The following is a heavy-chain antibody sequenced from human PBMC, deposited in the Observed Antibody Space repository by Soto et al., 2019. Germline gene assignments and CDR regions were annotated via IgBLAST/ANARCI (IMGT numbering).Heavy chain of an antibody. J-gene: IGHJ5*01. D-gene: IGHD2-15*01. CDR3: ARGRYCLTGRCLPHWFDS. CDR1: GDSISTVDYF. Sequence: SETLSLTCSVSGDSISTVDYFWAWIRQPPGQALEYIGYIYKSTTTYYNPSFEGRVAISLDTSKSQFSLTVTSVTAADTAVYFCARGRYCLTGRCLPHWFDSWAQGTLVNVSS. CDR2: IYKSTTT. V-gene: IGHV4-30-4*01.